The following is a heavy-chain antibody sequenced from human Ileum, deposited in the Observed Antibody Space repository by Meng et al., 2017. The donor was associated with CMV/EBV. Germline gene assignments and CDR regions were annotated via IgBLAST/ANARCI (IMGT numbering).Heavy chain of an antibody. J-gene: IGHJ4*02. Sequence: QVQLKEPGPGLVKSQQTLSLHCTVSGGSITSGNYSWSWIRQPPGRGLEWIGYIYYSGSPYYKPSLKSRVTISSDTSKNQFSLNLRSVTATDSAVYYCVRQVVAASFDYWGQGALVTVSS. V-gene: IGHV4-30-4*08. CDR1: GGSITSGNYS. D-gene: IGHD2-15*01. CDR2: IYYSGSP. CDR3: VRQVVAASFDY.